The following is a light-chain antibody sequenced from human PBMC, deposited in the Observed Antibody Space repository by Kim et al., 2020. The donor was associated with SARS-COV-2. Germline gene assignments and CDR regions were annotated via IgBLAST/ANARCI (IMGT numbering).Light chain of an antibody. J-gene: IGKJ1*01. CDR3: QQYGSSPTT. CDR1: QSVGSSY. Sequence: EIVLTQSPGTLSLSPGDRATLSCRASQSVGSSYVAWYQQKPGQAPRPLIYGASSRATGIPDRFSGSGSRTDFTLTITRMEPEDFAVYYCQQYGSSPTTFGQGTKVDIK. CDR2: GAS. V-gene: IGKV3-20*01.